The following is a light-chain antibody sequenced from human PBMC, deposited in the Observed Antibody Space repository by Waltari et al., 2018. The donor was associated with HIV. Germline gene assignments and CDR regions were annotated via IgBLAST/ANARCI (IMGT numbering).Light chain of an antibody. CDR3: SSYTDSDSLL. CDR1: TRDIGIYDL. CDR2: GVN. V-gene: IGLV2-14*01. J-gene: IGLJ2*01. Sequence: QSALTQPASVSGSPGQSITISCPGDTRDIGIYDLVSWYQKYPDKAPRLIMYGVNTRPSGISNRFSGSKSGNTASLTISALQGDDEADYYCSSYTDSDSLLFGGGTKLTVL.